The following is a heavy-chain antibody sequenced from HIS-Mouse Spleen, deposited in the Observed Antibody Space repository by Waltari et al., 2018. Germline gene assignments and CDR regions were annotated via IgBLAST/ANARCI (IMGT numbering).Heavy chain of an antibody. J-gene: IGHJ5*02. CDR2: IYYSGST. Sequence: QVQLQESGPGLVKPSQTLSLTCTVSGGSISSGDYYWSWIRQPPGKGLEWIGYIYYSGSTYYNPSLKSRVTISVDTSKNQCALKLSSVTAADTAVYYCARGVYARVTGSTPPGPGNWFDPWGQGTLVTVSS. CDR3: ARGVYARVTGSTPPGPGNWFDP. V-gene: IGHV4-30-4*01. D-gene: IGHD2-8*01. CDR1: GGSISSGDYY.